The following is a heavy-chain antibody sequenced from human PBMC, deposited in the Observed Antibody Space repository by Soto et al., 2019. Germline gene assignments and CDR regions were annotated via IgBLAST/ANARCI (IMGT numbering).Heavy chain of an antibody. CDR3: AKGGGELPHPFD. D-gene: IGHD1-26*01. CDR1: GFTFSSYA. Sequence: EVQLLESGGGLVQPGGSLRLSCAASGFTFSSYAMSWVRQAPGKGLEWVSAISGSGGSTYYADSVKGRFTISRDNSKNTLYRQMNSLRAEDTAVYYCAKGGGELPHPFDWGQGTLVTVSS. V-gene: IGHV3-23*01. J-gene: IGHJ4*02. CDR2: ISGSGGST.